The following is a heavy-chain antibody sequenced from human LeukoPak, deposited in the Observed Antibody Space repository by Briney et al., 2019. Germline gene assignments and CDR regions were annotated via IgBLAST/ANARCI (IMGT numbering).Heavy chain of an antibody. Sequence: SVKVSCKASGYTFTSYAMNWVRQAPGQGLEWMGGIIPIFGTANYAQKFQGRVTITADESTSTAYMELSSLRSEDTAVYYCARDRHSSGFFDYGGQETLVTVSS. CDR1: GYTFTSYA. CDR2: IIPIFGTA. CDR3: ARDRHSSGFFDY. D-gene: IGHD6-19*01. J-gene: IGHJ4*02. V-gene: IGHV1-69*13.